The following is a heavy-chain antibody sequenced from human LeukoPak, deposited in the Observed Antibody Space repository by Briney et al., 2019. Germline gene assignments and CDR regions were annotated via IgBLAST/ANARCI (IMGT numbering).Heavy chain of an antibody. J-gene: IGHJ6*02. CDR3: ARGGRGTSSSWSPPGMDV. CDR2: INHSGST. D-gene: IGHD6-13*01. CDR1: GGSFSGYY. V-gene: IGHV4-34*01. Sequence: PSETLSLTCAVYGGSFSGYYWSWIRQPPGKGLEWIGEINHSGSTNYNPSLKSRVTISVDTSKNQFSLKLSSVTAADTAVYYSARGGRGTSSSWSPPGMDVWGQGTTVTVSS.